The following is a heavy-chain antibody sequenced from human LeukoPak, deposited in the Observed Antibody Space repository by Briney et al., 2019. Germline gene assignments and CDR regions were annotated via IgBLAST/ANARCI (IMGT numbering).Heavy chain of an antibody. J-gene: IGHJ4*02. CDR1: GFTCSTYS. V-gene: IGHV3-23*01. CDR2: ISGSDANT. D-gene: IGHD6-13*01. Sequence: GGSLRLSCAASGFTCSTYSMSWVRLDPGKGLEWVSGISGSDANTYYADSVKGRFTISRDNSKNTLYLQMNSLRAEDTAVFYCAKYPASGGYFDYWGQGTLVTVSS. CDR3: AKYPASGGYFDY.